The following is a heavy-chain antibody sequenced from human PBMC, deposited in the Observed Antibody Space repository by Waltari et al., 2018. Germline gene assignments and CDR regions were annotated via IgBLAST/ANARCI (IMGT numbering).Heavy chain of an antibody. V-gene: IGHV4-34*01. Sequence: QVQLQQWGAGLLTPSETLSLTCAVYGGSFSGYYWSWTRQPPGKGLEWIGEINHSGSTNYNPSLKSRVTISVDTSKNQFSLKLSSVTAADTAVYYCARGLDYYYYYGMDVWGQGTTVTVSS. CDR3: ARGLDYYYYYGMDV. J-gene: IGHJ6*02. CDR2: INHSGST. CDR1: GGSFSGYY.